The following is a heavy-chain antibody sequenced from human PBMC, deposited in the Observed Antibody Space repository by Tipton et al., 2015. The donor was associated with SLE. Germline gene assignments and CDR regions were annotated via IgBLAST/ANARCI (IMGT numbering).Heavy chain of an antibody. J-gene: IGHJ4*02. CDR3: AKDYNYDYPDYN. CDR1: GGSIISYY. Sequence: TLSLTCNVSGGSIISYYCSWIRQPPGKGLEWIGYVDYSGTANYNPSLESRLTVSIDTPKNQFSLRLSSVTAADTAVYYCAKDYNYDYPDYNWGQGTLVIVSS. D-gene: IGHD4-17*01. V-gene: IGHV4-59*01. CDR2: VDYSGTA.